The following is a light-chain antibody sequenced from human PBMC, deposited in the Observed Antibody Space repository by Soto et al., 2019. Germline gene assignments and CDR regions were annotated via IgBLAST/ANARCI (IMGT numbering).Light chain of an antibody. CDR3: FSFTSTHTHV. CDR2: ETS. CDR1: SSDFGSYNF. V-gene: IGLV2-23*01. J-gene: IGLJ1*01. Sequence: QSALTQPASVSGSPGQSVTISCTGTSSDFGSYNFVSWYQRHPGKVPKVIIYETSKRPSGVSDRFSGSKSDNTASLTISGLQAEDEADYYCFSFTSTHTHVFGSGTKVTVL.